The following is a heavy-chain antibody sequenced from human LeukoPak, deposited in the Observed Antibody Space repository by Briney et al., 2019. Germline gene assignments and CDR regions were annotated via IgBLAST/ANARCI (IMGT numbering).Heavy chain of an antibody. Sequence: SETLSLTCTVSGGSISSYYWSWIRQPPGKGLEWIGYIYYSGSTNHNPSLKSRVTISVDTSKNQLSLKLSSVTAADTAVYYCARGGIAGYCSGGSCYSNWFDPWGQGTLVTVSS. J-gene: IGHJ5*02. CDR3: ARGGIAGYCSGGSCYSNWFDP. V-gene: IGHV4-59*01. CDR1: GGSISSYY. D-gene: IGHD2-15*01. CDR2: IYYSGST.